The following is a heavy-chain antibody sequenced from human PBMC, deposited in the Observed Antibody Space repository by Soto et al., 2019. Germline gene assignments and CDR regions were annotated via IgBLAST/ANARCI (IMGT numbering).Heavy chain of an antibody. D-gene: IGHD6-13*01. Sequence: GGSLRLSCAASGFTFDDYAMHWVRQAPGKGLEWVSGISWNSGSIGYADSVKGRFTISRDNAKNSLYLQMNSLRAEDTALYYCAKVERRIAAAWDGDAFDIWGQGTMVTVSS. CDR2: ISWNSGSI. V-gene: IGHV3-9*01. CDR1: GFTFDDYA. CDR3: AKVERRIAAAWDGDAFDI. J-gene: IGHJ3*02.